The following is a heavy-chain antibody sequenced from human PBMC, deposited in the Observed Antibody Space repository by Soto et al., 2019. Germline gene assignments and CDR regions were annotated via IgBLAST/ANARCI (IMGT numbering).Heavy chain of an antibody. D-gene: IGHD3-22*01. CDR3: ARQMYDSCGYGYAY. J-gene: IGHJ4*02. CDR1: GGPISSYY. V-gene: IGHV4-59*08. Sequence: SETLSLTCTVSGGPISSYYWSWIRQPPGKGLEWIGYIYYSGSTNYNPSLKSRVTISVDKSKSQLFLKLSSVTAPDTAVYYCARQMYDSCGYGYAYWGQGTLVTVSS. CDR2: IYYSGST.